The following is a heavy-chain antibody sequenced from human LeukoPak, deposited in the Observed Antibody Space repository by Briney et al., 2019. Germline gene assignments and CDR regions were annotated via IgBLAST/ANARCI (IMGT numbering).Heavy chain of an antibody. CDR1: GFSFSSYW. V-gene: IGHV3-74*01. D-gene: IGHD6-13*01. CDR3: ARVSGAAAGKGDY. J-gene: IGHJ4*02. CDR2: INSDGSST. Sequence: GGSLRLSCAASGFSFSSYWMHWVRQAPGKGLVWVSRINSDGSSTSYADSVKGRFTISRDYAKNTLYLQMNSLRLEDTAVYYCARVSGAAAGKGDYWGQGALVTVSS.